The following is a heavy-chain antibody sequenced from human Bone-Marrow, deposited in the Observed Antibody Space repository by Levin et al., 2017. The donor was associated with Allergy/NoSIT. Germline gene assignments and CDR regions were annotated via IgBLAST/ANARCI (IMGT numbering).Heavy chain of an antibody. CDR2: IRSKAYGERT. CDR1: GFTFGDYA. Sequence: PGGSLRLSCAASGFTFGDYAMSWVRQAPGKGLEWVGFIRSKAYGERTEYAASVQGRSTISKDDSNSIAYLQMSSLTTEDTAVYYCTSHLNSGYYTVFDTWGQGTLVTVSS. V-gene: IGHV3-49*04. D-gene: IGHD3-3*01. J-gene: IGHJ4*02. CDR3: TSHLNSGYYTVFDT.